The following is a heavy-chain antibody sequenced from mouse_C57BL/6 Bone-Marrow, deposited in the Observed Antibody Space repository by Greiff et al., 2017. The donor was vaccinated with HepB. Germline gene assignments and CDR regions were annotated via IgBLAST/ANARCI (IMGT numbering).Heavy chain of an antibody. CDR2: IRSKSSNYAT. J-gene: IGHJ4*01. CDR3: VKSTTVVAPEGYAMDY. D-gene: IGHD1-1*01. Sequence: EVKLVESGGGLVQPKGSLKLSCAASGFTFNTYAMHWVRQAPGKGLEWVARIRSKSSNYATYYADSVKDRFTISRDDSQSMLYLQMNNLKTEDTAMYYWVKSTTVVAPEGYAMDYWGQGTSVTVSS. CDR1: GFTFNTYA. V-gene: IGHV10-3*01.